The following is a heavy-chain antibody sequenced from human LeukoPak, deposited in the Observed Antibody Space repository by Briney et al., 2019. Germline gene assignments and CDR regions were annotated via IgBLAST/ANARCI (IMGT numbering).Heavy chain of an antibody. D-gene: IGHD2-2*01. CDR2: ISWNSGSI. J-gene: IGHJ4*02. V-gene: IGHV3-9*01. CDR3: ARAPLHLAMYHYFDY. CDR1: GFTFDDYA. Sequence: GGSLRLSCAASGFTFDDYAMHWVRQAPGKGLEWVSGISWNSGSIGYADSVKGRFTISRDNAKNSLYLQMNSLRAEDTAVYYCARAPLHLAMYHYFDYWGQGTLVTVSS.